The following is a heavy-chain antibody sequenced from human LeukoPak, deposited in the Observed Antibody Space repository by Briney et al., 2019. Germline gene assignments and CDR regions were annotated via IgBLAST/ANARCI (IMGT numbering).Heavy chain of an antibody. J-gene: IGHJ4*02. V-gene: IGHV3-11*04. Sequence: GGSLRLSCAASGFTFSDYYMSWIRQAPGKGLEWVSYISSSGSTIYYADSVKGRFTISRDNAKNSLYLQMNSLRAEDTAVYYCARDGYCSGGSCYSGGTSPIGYWGQGTLVTVSS. D-gene: IGHD2-15*01. CDR1: GFTFSDYY. CDR2: ISSSGSTI. CDR3: ARDGYCSGGSCYSGGTSPIGY.